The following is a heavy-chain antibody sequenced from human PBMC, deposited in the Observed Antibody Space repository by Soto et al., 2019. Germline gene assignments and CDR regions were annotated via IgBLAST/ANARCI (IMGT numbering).Heavy chain of an antibody. CDR1: GYTFSDYF. CDR3: ARDSGIPGLFWYFYI. J-gene: IGHJ2*01. Sequence: QVQLVQSGAEVKKPGASVKVSCKTYGYTFSDYFLHWVRQAPGQGPEWVGFVNPKRGGTEYAQKFHGRVAMSRETSIRPVYMDLSRLTSDNTAVYYWARDSGIPGLFWYFYIWGRGTLVTVSS. V-gene: IGHV1-2*02. D-gene: IGHD2-21*01. CDR2: VNPKRGGT.